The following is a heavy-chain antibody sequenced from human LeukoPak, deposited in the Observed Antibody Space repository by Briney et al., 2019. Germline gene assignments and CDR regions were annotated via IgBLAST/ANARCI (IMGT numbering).Heavy chain of an antibody. V-gene: IGHV4-38-2*02. CDR2: IYYSGST. D-gene: IGHD1-26*01. CDR3: ARETGATIRGA. J-gene: IGHJ5*02. Sequence: SETLSLTCTVSGYSISSGYYWGWIRQPPGKGLEWIGSIYYSGSTYYNPSLKSRVTISVDTSKNQFSLKLSSVTAADTAVYYCARETGATIRGAWGQGTLVTVSS. CDR1: GYSISSGYY.